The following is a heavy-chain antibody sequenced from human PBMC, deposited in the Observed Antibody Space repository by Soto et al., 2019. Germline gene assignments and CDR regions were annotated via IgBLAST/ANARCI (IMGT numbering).Heavy chain of an antibody. V-gene: IGHV3-49*04. CDR2: IRSKAYGGTT. CDR3: TRQYSSGWRNYFDY. J-gene: IGHJ4*02. CDR1: GFTFGDYA. D-gene: IGHD6-19*01. Sequence: GGSLRLSCTASGFTFGDYAMSWVRQAPGKGLEWVGFIRSKAYGGTTEYAASVKGRFTISRDDSKSNAYLQMNSLKTEDTAVYYCTRQYSSGWRNYFDYWGQGTLVTVSS.